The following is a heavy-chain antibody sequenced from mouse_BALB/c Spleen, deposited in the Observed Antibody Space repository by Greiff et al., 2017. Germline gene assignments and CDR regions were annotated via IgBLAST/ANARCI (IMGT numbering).Heavy chain of an antibody. CDR2: ISSGSSTI. Sequence: EGKLMESGGGLVQPGGSRKLSCAASGFTFSSFGMHWVRQAPEKGLEWVAYISSGSSTIYYADTVKGRFTISRDNPKNTLFLQMTSLRSEDTAMYYCARWGDSYFDYWGQGTTLTVSS. CDR3: ARWGDSYFDY. J-gene: IGHJ2*01. D-gene: IGHD2-13*01. V-gene: IGHV5-17*02. CDR1: GFTFSSFG.